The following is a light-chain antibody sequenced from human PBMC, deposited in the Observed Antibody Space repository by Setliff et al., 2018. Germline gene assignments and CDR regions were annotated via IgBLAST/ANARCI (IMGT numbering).Light chain of an antibody. Sequence: QSALAQPASVSGSPGQSITISCTGTSSDVGNYNYVSWYQQHPGKAPKLMIYDVSKRPSGVSNRFSGSKSGNTASLTISGLQAEDEADYYCSSCTSSSTLVFGGGTKVTVL. CDR3: SSCTSSSTLV. V-gene: IGLV2-14*01. CDR1: SSDVGNYNY. CDR2: DVS. J-gene: IGLJ2*01.